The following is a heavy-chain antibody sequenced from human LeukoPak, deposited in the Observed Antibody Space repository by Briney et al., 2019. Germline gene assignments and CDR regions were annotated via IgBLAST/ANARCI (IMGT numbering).Heavy chain of an antibody. Sequence: GGSLRLSCAASGFTFSSYGMHWVRQAPGKGLEWVAVIWYDGSNKYYADSVKGRFTISRDNSKNTLYLQMNSLRAEDTAVYYCAKATRGIAVAGNFDYWGQGTLVTVSS. CDR1: GFTFSSYG. CDR3: AKATRGIAVAGNFDY. D-gene: IGHD6-19*01. V-gene: IGHV3-33*06. CDR2: IWYDGSNK. J-gene: IGHJ4*02.